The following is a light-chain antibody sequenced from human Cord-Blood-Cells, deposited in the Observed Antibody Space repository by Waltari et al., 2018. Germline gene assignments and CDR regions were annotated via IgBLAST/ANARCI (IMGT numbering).Light chain of an antibody. CDR2: GKN. CDR3: NSRDSSGNHWV. V-gene: IGLV3-19*01. J-gene: IGLJ3*02. CDR1: SLSSYY. Sequence: SSERTQDPAVSVALGQTVRITCQGDSLSSYYASWYQQKPGQAPVLVIYGKNNRPSGIPDRFSGSSSGNTASLTITGAQAEDEADYYCNSRDSSGNHWVFGGGTKLTVL.